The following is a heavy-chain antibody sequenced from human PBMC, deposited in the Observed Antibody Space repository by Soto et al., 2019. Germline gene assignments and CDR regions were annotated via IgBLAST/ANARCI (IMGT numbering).Heavy chain of an antibody. CDR1: GYTFTSYV. D-gene: IGHD2-15*01. V-gene: IGHV1-18*01. CDR3: ARGYCSGGSCSSFDY. CDR2: ISAYNGNT. J-gene: IGHJ4*02. Sequence: ASVKVSCKASGYTFTSYVISWVRQAPGQGLEWMGWISAYNGNTNYAQKLQGRVTMTTDTSTSTAYMELRSLRSDDTAVYYCARGYCSGGSCSSFDYWGQGTLVTVSS.